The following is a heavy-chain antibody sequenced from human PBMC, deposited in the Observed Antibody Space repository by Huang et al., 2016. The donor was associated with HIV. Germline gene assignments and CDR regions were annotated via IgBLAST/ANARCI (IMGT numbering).Heavy chain of an antibody. Sequence: EVQLLESGGGLVQPGGSLRLSCAASGFTFSSYAMSGVRQAPGKGLEWVSSSTGIGSSSYYADSVKGRFTISRDNSKNTLYLQMNSLRAEDTAIYYCAKADSGAAAGSLVDYWGQGTLVTVSS. CDR3: AKADSGAAAGSLVDY. J-gene: IGHJ4*02. CDR2: STGIGSSS. V-gene: IGHV3-23*01. CDR1: GFTFSSYA. D-gene: IGHD6-13*01.